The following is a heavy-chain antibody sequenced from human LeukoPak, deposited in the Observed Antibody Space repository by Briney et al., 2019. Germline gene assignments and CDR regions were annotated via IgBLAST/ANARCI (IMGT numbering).Heavy chain of an antibody. D-gene: IGHD3-9*01. CDR2: IIPIFGTA. Sequence: SVKVSCKASGGTFSSYAISWVRQAPGQGLEWMGGIIPIFGTANYAQKFQGRVTITTDESTSTAYMELSSLRSEDTAVYYCARDRAEYDISTGLVYWGQGTLVTVSS. J-gene: IGHJ4*02. V-gene: IGHV1-69*05. CDR1: GGTFSSYA. CDR3: ARDRAEYDISTGLVY.